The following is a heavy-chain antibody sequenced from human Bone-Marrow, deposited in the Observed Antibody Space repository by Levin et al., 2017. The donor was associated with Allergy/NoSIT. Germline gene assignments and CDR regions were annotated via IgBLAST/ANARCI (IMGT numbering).Heavy chain of an antibody. CDR3: ARGNGDYSSNWFGP. V-gene: IGHV3-21*01. J-gene: IGHJ5*02. Sequence: GESLKIPCAASGFTLHNYGMSWVRQAPGKGLEWVASITSYSKYIEYADAVKGRFIISRDNAKSSLFLEMNSLRVEDTAVYYCARGNGDYSSNWFGPWGQGTLVTVSS. CDR2: ITSYSKYI. D-gene: IGHD4-17*01. CDR1: GFTLHNYG.